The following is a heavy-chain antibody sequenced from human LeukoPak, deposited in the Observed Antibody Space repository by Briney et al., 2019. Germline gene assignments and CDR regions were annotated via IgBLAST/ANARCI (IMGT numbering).Heavy chain of an antibody. Sequence: GRSLRLSRAASGFTFSSNGMHWVRQAPGKGLEWVAVISYDGSDKYYADSVKGRFTISRDNSKNTLYLQMNSLRVEDTALYYCAKDRSSTWSLDYWGQGTLVTVSS. CDR2: ISYDGSDK. V-gene: IGHV3-30*18. J-gene: IGHJ4*02. CDR1: GFTFSSNG. CDR3: AKDRSSTWSLDY. D-gene: IGHD6-13*01.